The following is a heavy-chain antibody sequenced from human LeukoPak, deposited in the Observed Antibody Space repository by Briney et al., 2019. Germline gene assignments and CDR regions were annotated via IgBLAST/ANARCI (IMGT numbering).Heavy chain of an antibody. CDR2: MNPNSGNT. CDR3: ARGSCSSTSCYTAEDWFDP. J-gene: IGHJ5*02. V-gene: IGHV1-8*01. Sequence: GASVTVSCKASGYTFTSYDINWVRQAPGQGLEWMGWMNPNSGNTGYAQKFQGRVTMTRNTSISTAYMELSSLRSEDTAVYYCARGSCSSTSCYTAEDWFDPWGQGTLVTVSS. D-gene: IGHD2-2*02. CDR1: GYTFTSYD.